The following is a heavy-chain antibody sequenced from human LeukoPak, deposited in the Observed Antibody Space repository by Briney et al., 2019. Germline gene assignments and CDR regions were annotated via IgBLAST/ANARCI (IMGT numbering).Heavy chain of an antibody. J-gene: IGHJ4*02. CDR1: GGSFSAYY. D-gene: IGHD3-22*01. CDR3: ARVSSRRFDRRNYFDY. CDR2: INHSGST. Sequence: SETLSLTCAVYGGSFSAYYWSWIRQPPGEGLEWIGEINHSGSTYYNPSLKSRVTISVDTSKNQFSLKLSSVTAADTAVYYCARVSSRRFDRRNYFDYWGQGTLVTVSS. V-gene: IGHV4-34*01.